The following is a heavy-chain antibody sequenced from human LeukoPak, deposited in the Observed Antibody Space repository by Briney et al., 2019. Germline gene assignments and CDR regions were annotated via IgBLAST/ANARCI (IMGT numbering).Heavy chain of an antibody. CDR2: ISWNSGTI. Sequence: GGSLRLSCAASGFTLVDYAMHWVRQAPGKGLEWVSGISWNSGTIGYADSVKGRFTISRDNAKNSLYLQMNSLRAEDTALYYCAKGPDYYDSSGYYTSFDYWGQGTLVTVSS. D-gene: IGHD3-22*01. CDR3: AKGPDYYDSSGYYTSFDY. CDR1: GFTLVDYA. V-gene: IGHV3-9*01. J-gene: IGHJ4*02.